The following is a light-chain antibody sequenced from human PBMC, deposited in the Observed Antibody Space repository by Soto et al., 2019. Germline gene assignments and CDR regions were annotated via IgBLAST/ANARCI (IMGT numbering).Light chain of an antibody. J-gene: IGLJ2*01. CDR2: DDG. CDR1: NIAIKS. V-gene: IGLV3-21*02. CDR3: KCWVSIGDLRVE. Sequence: SYELTQAPSVSVAPGQTARITCGGNNIAIKSVHWYQQKPGQAPVLVVYDDGDRPSGIPERFSGSNSGNTATLTITRVEAGEEPDYHGKCWVSIGDLRVEFGGGPSSPS.